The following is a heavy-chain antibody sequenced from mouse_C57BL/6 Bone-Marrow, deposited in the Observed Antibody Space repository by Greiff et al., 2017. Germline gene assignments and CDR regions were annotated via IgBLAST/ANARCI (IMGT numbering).Heavy chain of an antibody. CDR2: INYDGSST. J-gene: IGHJ4*01. CDR1: GFTFSDYY. D-gene: IGHD1-1*01. Sequence: EVKLVESEGGLVQPGSSMKLSCTASGFTFSDYYMAWVRQVPEKGLEWVANINYDGSSTYYLDSLKSRFIISRDNAKNILYLQMSSLKSEDTATYYCARETTVVPYAMDYWGQGTSVTVSS. V-gene: IGHV5-16*01. CDR3: ARETTVVPYAMDY.